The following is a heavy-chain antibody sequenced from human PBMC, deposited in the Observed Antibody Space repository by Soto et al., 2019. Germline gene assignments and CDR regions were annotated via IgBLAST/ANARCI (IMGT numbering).Heavy chain of an antibody. CDR3: ARDLHSGGKYCSFNI. J-gene: IGHJ2*01. Sequence: ASVKVSCKASGYTFTHYGITWVRQAPGQGLEWMGWINSFSGDTNYPQKLQGRLTMTTDTSTNTVYMELRSLRSDDTAVYYCARDLHSGGKYCSFNIWGRGTLVTVSS. V-gene: IGHV1-18*01. CDR2: INSFSGDT. D-gene: IGHD2-15*01. CDR1: GYTFTHYG.